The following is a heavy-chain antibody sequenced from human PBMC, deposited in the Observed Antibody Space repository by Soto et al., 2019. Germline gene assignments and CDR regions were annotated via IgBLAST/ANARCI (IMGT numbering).Heavy chain of an antibody. D-gene: IGHD3-3*01. CDR2: ITVNAGDT. CDR1: GFSFSSYA. J-gene: IGHJ4*02. CDR3: AKDLATLALAGLETKPSGYSDY. V-gene: IGHV3-23*01. Sequence: EVQLLQSGGGLVQPGGSLRLSCAASGFSFSSYAMSWVRQAPGKGLEWVSTITVNAGDTYYADSVKGRFTVSRDNSKNTIFLHMNSLSGEDTATYYCAKDLATLALAGLETKPSGYSDYWGQGTLVTVSS.